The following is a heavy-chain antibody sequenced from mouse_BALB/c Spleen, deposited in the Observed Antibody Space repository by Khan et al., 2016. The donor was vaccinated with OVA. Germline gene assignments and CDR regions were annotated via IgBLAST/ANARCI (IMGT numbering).Heavy chain of an antibody. Sequence: QVQLQQSGAELVKTGASVKLSCKASGYTFSSYYLYWVKQRPGQGLEWIGEINPNNGDSNSNEKFKSKATLTADKSSNTAYMQLSSLTSEDSAVYYGTRSVYGSFAYWGQGTLVTVSA. CDR3: TRSVYGSFAY. CDR1: GYTFSSYY. V-gene: IGHV1S81*02. J-gene: IGHJ3*01. D-gene: IGHD2-2*01. CDR2: INPNNGDS.